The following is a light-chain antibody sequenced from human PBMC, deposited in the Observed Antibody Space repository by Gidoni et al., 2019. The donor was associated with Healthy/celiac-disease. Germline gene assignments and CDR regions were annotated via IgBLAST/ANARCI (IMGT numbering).Light chain of an antibody. V-gene: IGKV1-33*01. Sequence: DIQMTQSPSSLSASVGDRVTITCQASQDISNYLNWYQQKPGKAPKLLIYDASNLETVVPSRFSGSGSGTDFTFSIISLQPEDIATYYCQQYDNLPPLTFGGGTKVEIK. J-gene: IGKJ4*01. CDR1: QDISNY. CDR2: DAS. CDR3: QQYDNLPPLT.